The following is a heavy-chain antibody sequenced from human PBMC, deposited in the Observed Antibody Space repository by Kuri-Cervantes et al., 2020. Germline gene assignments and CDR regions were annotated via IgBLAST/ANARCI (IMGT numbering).Heavy chain of an antibody. CDR1: GYSISSGYY. Sequence: SETLSLTCTVSGYSISSGYYWGWIRQPPGKGLEWIGSIYHSGSTYHNPSLKSRVTISVDTSKNQFTLKLSSVTAADTAVFYCAVGAGHNWFDPWGQGTLVTVSS. J-gene: IGHJ5*02. CDR2: IYHSGST. CDR3: AVGAGHNWFDP. V-gene: IGHV4-38-2*02. D-gene: IGHD3-16*01.